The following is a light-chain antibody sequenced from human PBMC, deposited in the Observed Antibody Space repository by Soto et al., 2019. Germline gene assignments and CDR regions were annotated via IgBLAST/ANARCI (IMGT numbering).Light chain of an antibody. V-gene: IGKV3-11*01. J-gene: IGKJ5*01. CDR3: QQRHMWPIT. CDR1: QSVSSY. CDR2: DAS. Sequence: EIVLTQSPPTLSLSPGERATLSCRASQSVSSYFAWYQQKPGQAPRLLIYDASNRATGIPARFSRSGSGTDFTLTISSLEPEDSAVYYCQQRHMWPITFGQGTRLEIK.